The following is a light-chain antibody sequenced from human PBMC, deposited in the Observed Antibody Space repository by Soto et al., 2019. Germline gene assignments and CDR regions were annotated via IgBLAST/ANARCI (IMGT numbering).Light chain of an antibody. Sequence: EIVLTQSPCTLSLSPGERATLSCRASQSVSSSYLAWYQQKPGQAPRLLIYGASSRATGIPDRFSGSGSGTDFTLTITRLEPEDFVVYYCQQRSNWPPTFGQGTRLEIK. CDR2: GAS. CDR1: QSVSSSY. J-gene: IGKJ5*01. V-gene: IGKV3D-20*02. CDR3: QQRSNWPPT.